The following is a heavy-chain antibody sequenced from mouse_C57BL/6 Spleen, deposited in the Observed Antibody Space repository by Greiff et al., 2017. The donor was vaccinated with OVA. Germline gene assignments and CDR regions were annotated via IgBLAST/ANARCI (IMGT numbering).Heavy chain of an antibody. V-gene: IGHV1-53*01. Sequence: VQLQQPGTELVKPGASVKLSCKASGYTFTSYWMHWVKQRPGQGLEWIGNINPSNGGTNYNEKFKSKATLTVDKSSSTAYMQLSSLTSEDSAVYYCARGFPDYYGSSWFAYWGQGTLVTVSA. CDR3: ARGFPDYYGSSWFAY. CDR2: INPSNGGT. J-gene: IGHJ3*01. CDR1: GYTFTSYW. D-gene: IGHD1-1*01.